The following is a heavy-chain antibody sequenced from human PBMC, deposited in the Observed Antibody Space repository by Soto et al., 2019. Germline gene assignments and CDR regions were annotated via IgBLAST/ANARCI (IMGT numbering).Heavy chain of an antibody. V-gene: IGHV1-69*01. Sequence: QVQLVQSGAEVNKPGSSVKVSCKAPGGTFSRYAISWVRQAPGQGLEWMGGIIPIFGTAKYAQKFQGRVTITADESTSTGYMELSSLRSEDTAVYYCARSQGGSSSLDIYYYYYYGMDVWGQGTTVTVSS. D-gene: IGHD2-15*01. J-gene: IGHJ6*02. CDR3: ARSQGGSSSLDIYYYYYYGMDV. CDR2: IIPIFGTA. CDR1: GGTFSRYA.